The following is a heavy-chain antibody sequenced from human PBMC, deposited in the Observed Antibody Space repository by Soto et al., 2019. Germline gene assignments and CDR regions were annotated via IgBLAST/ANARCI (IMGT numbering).Heavy chain of an antibody. V-gene: IGHV1-2*04. D-gene: IGHD2-2*01. CDR2: INPNSGGT. J-gene: IGHJ6*02. Sequence: ASVKVCCKASGYTFTGYYMQWVRQAPGQGLEWMGWINPNSGGTNYAQKFQGWVTMTGDTSISKAYMELSRLRSDDTAVYYCARGKYQLPGHYYYGMDVWGQGTTVTSP. CDR3: ARGKYQLPGHYYYGMDV. CDR1: GYTFTGYY.